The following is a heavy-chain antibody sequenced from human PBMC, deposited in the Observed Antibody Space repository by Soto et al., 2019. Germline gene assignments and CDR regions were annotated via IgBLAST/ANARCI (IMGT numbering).Heavy chain of an antibody. CDR3: ARENWYSLDV. V-gene: IGHV3-74*01. Sequence: EVQLVESGGGLVQPGGSLRLSCAASGFTFRSYFMAWVRQTPGKGLVLVSQITGDGSTTNYADSVRGRFTIPRDNAKNTLHLQMNSLRDEDTAIYYCARENWYSLDVWGQGTTVTVSS. CDR2: ITGDGSTT. D-gene: IGHD1-26*01. J-gene: IGHJ6*02. CDR1: GFTFRSYF.